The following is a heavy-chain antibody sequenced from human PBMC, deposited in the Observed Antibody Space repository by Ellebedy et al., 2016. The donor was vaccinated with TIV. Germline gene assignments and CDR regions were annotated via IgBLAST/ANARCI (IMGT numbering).Heavy chain of an antibody. Sequence: PGGSLRLSCAASGFTFSRYWMHWVRQAPGKGLECVANIRQDGSEQSYVDSVKGRFTISRDNAKNSLHLQMNGLRDEDTAVYYCVRHTDYALDYWGQGALVTVSS. CDR1: GFTFSRYW. V-gene: IGHV3-7*01. D-gene: IGHD4-17*01. CDR3: VRHTDYALDY. CDR2: IRQDGSEQ. J-gene: IGHJ4*02.